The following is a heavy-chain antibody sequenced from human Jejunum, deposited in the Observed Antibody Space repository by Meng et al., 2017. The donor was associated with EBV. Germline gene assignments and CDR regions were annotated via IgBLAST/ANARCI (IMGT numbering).Heavy chain of an antibody. Sequence: QLQLPEAGPGLLKLSENLSFTLTVSGGSINTNIYNWGWIRQPPGKGLELSGTVCRSGSNYNPSLKSRVTISVDTSKNQFSLKVNSVTAADTAVYYCVMGPDYAKSGYWGQGILVTVSS. V-gene: IGHV4-39*01. CDR2: VCRSGS. CDR1: GGSINTNIYN. CDR3: VMGPDYAKSGY. D-gene: IGHD4-17*01. J-gene: IGHJ4*02.